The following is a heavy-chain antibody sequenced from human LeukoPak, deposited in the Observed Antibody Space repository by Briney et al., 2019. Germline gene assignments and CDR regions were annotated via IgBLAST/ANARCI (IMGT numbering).Heavy chain of an antibody. V-gene: IGHV3-30*04. J-gene: IGHJ4*02. Sequence: PGRSLRLSCAASGFTFSSYAMHWVRQAPGKGLEWVAVISYGGSNKYYADSVKGRFTISRDNSKNTLYLQMNSLRAEDTAVYYCARYSSSWGLFDYWGQGTLVTVSS. CDR2: ISYGGSNK. D-gene: IGHD6-13*01. CDR1: GFTFSSYA. CDR3: ARYSSSWGLFDY.